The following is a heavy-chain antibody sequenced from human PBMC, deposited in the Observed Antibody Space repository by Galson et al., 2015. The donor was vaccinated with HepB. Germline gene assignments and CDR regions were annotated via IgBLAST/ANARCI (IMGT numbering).Heavy chain of an antibody. V-gene: IGHV3-9*01. D-gene: IGHD6-13*01. Sequence: SLRLSCAASGFTFDDYAMHWVRQAPGKGLEGVSGISWNSGSIGYADSVKGRFTISRDNAKNSLYLQMNSLRAEDTALYYCAKDERAGGIAAAGGGFDYWGQGTLVTVSS. CDR3: AKDERAGGIAAAGGGFDY. J-gene: IGHJ4*02. CDR1: GFTFDDYA. CDR2: ISWNSGSI.